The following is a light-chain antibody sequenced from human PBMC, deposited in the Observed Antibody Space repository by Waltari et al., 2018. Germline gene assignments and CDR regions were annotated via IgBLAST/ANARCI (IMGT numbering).Light chain of an antibody. V-gene: IGLV2-14*01. CDR3: SSYTGSSTPYV. J-gene: IGLJ1*01. CDR2: EYS. CDR1: SSDVGGYNS. Sequence: QSALTQPASVSGSPGQSITISCTGTSSDVGGYNSVSWYQQHPGNAPKLMIYEYSNRPAGASHLFSGSKSGNTASLTISGLQAEDEADYYCSSYTGSSTPYVFGSGTKVTVL.